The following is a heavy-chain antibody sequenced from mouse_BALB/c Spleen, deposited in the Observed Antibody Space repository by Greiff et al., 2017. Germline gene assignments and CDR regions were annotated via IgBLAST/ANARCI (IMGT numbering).Heavy chain of an antibody. D-gene: IGHD1-1*01. J-gene: IGHJ1*01. V-gene: IGHV1-87*01. CDR1: GYTFTSYW. Sequence: VQLQQSGAELARPGASVKLSCKASGYTFTSYWMQWVKQRPGQGLEWIGAIYPGDGDTRYTQKFKGKATLTADKSSSTAYMQLSSLASEDSAVYYCARRYYYGSSYWYFDVWGAGTTVTVSS. CDR3: ARRYYYGSSYWYFDV. CDR2: IYPGDGDT.